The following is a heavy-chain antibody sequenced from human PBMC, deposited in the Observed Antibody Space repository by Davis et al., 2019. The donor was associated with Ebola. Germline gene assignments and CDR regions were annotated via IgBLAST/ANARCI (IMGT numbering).Heavy chain of an antibody. V-gene: IGHV3-30*18. J-gene: IGHJ4*02. CDR2: ISYDGSNK. Sequence: GESLKISCAASGFTFSSYGMHWVRQAPGKGLEWVAVISYDGSNKYYADSVKGRFTISRDNSKNTLYLQMNSLRAEDTAVYYCAKSGSSWPTSSFDYWGQGTLVTVSS. CDR3: AKSGSSWPTSSFDY. CDR1: GFTFSSYG. D-gene: IGHD6-13*01.